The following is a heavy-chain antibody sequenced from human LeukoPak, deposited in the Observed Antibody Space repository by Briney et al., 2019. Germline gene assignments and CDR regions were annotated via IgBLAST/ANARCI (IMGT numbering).Heavy chain of an antibody. CDR1: GYTFTSYD. Sequence: SVKVSCKASGYTFTSYDINWVRQAPGQGLEWMGGIIPIFGTANYAQKFQGRVTITADESTSTAYMELSSLRSEDTAVYYCASSRLRYFDWSPFFDYWGQGTLVTVSS. V-gene: IGHV1-69*13. J-gene: IGHJ4*02. CDR2: IIPIFGTA. D-gene: IGHD3-9*01. CDR3: ASSRLRYFDWSPFFDY.